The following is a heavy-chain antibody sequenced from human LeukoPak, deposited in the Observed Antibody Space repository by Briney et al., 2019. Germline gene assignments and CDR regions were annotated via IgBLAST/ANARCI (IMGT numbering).Heavy chain of an antibody. Sequence: ASVKVSCKASGYTFTSHYVHWVRQAPGQGLEWMGIIHPSGGNPRSTENFQGRVTMTRDTSTSTVYLELRSLTSQDTAVYYYARDCSSTACQGPVLDFWGQGTLVTVSS. CDR2: IHPSGGNP. V-gene: IGHV1-46*01. CDR1: GYTFTSHY. CDR3: ARDCSSTACQGPVLDF. J-gene: IGHJ4*02. D-gene: IGHD6-13*01.